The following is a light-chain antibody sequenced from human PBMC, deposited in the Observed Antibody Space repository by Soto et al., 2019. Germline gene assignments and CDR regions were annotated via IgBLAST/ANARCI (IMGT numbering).Light chain of an antibody. CDR2: DVT. V-gene: IGLV2-14*03. CDR1: SSDVGGYNY. CDR3: TSYTTGSSLVV. J-gene: IGLJ2*01. Sequence: QSVLTQPASVSGSPGQSITISCTGTSSDVGGYNYVSWYQHHPGKAPKVIIYDVTNWPTGVSDRFSGSKSGNTASLTISGLQAEDEAEYFCTSYTTGSSLVVFGGGTKLTVL.